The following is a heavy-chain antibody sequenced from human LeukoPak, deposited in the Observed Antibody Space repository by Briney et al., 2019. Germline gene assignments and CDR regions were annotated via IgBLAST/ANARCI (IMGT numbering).Heavy chain of an antibody. CDR2: INHSGST. D-gene: IGHD1-14*01. CDR3: ARGRPNPADY. Sequence: SETLSLTCAVYGGSFSGYYWSWIRQPPGKGLEWIGEINHSGSTNYNPSLKSRVTISVDTSKNQFSLKLSSVTAADTAVYYCARGRPNPADYWGQGTLVTVSS. J-gene: IGHJ4*02. CDR1: GGSFSGYY. V-gene: IGHV4-34*01.